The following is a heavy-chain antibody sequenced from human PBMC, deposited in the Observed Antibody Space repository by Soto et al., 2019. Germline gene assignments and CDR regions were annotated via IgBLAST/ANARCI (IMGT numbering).Heavy chain of an antibody. CDR2: ISLYSDGT. CDR3: ARVVPGAEAWFGP. D-gene: IGHD2-2*01. Sequence: ASVKVACKTSGYTFSNYGITWVRQAPGQPLEWLGWISLYSDGTNYAQKFQGRVSMTTDTSTTTAYMELRSLRSDDTAVYYCARVVPGAEAWFGPWGQGTLVHRIL. V-gene: IGHV1-18*01. J-gene: IGHJ5*02. CDR1: GYTFSNYG.